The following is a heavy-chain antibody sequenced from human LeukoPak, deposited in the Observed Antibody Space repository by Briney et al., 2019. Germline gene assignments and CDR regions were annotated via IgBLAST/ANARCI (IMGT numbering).Heavy chain of an antibody. J-gene: IGHJ5*02. D-gene: IGHD2-2*01. Sequence: ASVKVSCKASGYTFTGYYMHWVRQAPGQGLEWMGWINPNSGGTNYAQKFQGRVTMTRDTSISTAYMELSGLRSDDTAVYYCARAGGNCSSTSCSRGRWFDPWGQGTLVTVSS. CDR1: GYTFTGYY. V-gene: IGHV1-2*02. CDR3: ARAGGNCSSTSCSRGRWFDP. CDR2: INPNSGGT.